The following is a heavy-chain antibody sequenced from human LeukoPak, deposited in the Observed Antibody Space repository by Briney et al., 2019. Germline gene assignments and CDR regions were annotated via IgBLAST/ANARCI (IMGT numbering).Heavy chain of an antibody. V-gene: IGHV4-39*01. J-gene: IGHJ6*02. Sequence: PGGSLRLSCAASGFTFSNYDMHWIRQPPGKGLEWIGSIYYSESTYYNPSLKSRVTISVDTSKNQFSLKLNSVTAADTAVYYCARRPGSSAYPHYFGMDVWGQGTSVTVSS. CDR1: GFTFSNYD. D-gene: IGHD3-22*01. CDR3: ARRPGSSAYPHYFGMDV. CDR2: IYYSEST.